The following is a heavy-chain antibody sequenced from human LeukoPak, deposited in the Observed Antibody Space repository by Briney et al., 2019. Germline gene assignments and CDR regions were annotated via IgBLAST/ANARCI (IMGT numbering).Heavy chain of an antibody. CDR3: ARAGTYYYDSSGLIFDY. Sequence: SVKVSCKASRGTFSSYAISWVRQAPGQGLEWMGGIIPIFGTANYAQKFQGRVTITADESTSTAYMGLSSLRSEDTAVYYCARAGTYYYDSSGLIFDYWGQGTLVTVSS. CDR2: IIPIFGTA. CDR1: RGTFSSYA. D-gene: IGHD3-22*01. V-gene: IGHV1-69*01. J-gene: IGHJ4*02.